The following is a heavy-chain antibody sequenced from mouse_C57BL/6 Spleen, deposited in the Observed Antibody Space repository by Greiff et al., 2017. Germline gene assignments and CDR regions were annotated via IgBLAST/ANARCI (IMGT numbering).Heavy chain of an antibody. CDR1: GYTFTSYW. CDR2: IDPSDSYT. Sequence: QVQLQQPGAELVKPGASVKLSCKASGYTFTSYWMQWVKQRPGQGLEWIGEIDPSDSYTNYNQKFKGKATLTVDTSSSTAYMQLSSLTSEDSAVXYCARGILLRRYFDYWGQGTTLTVSS. V-gene: IGHV1-50*01. D-gene: IGHD1-1*01. J-gene: IGHJ2*01. CDR3: ARGILLRRYFDY.